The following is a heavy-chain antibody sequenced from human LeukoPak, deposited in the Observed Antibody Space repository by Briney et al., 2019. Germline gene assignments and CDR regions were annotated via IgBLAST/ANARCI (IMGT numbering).Heavy chain of an antibody. CDR1: GYTFTGYY. Sequence: ASVKVSCKASGYTFTGYYMHWVRQAPGQGLEWMGWINPNSGGTNYAQKFQGRVTMTRDTSISTAYMELSRLRSDDTAVYYCARDRDYYGSGSPRKSNWFDPWGQGTLVTVSS. CDR2: INPNSGGT. D-gene: IGHD3-10*01. CDR3: ARDRDYYGSGSPRKSNWFDP. J-gene: IGHJ5*02. V-gene: IGHV1-2*02.